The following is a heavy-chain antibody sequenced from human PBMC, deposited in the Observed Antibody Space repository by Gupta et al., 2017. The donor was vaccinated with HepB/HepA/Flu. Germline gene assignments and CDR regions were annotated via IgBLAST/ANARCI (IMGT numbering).Heavy chain of an antibody. V-gene: IGHV3-33*01. CDR3: ARVSFPGYSYGGAIQH. CDR2: IWYDGSNK. Sequence: QVQMVESWGGVVQPGRSLRLSCESSGFTFSSYGMHWARPAPGKGLEGVAFIWYDGSNKYYADSVKGRFTISRDNSKNTLYLQMNSLRAEDTAVYYCARVSFPGYSYGGAIQHWGQGTLVTVSS. CDR1: GFTFSSYG. J-gene: IGHJ1*01. D-gene: IGHD5-18*01.